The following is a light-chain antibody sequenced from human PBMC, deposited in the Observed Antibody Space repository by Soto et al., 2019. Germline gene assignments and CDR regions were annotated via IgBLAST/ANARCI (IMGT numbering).Light chain of an antibody. Sequence: EIVLTQSPATLSLSPGERATLSCRASQSVRSYLAWYQQKPGQAPRLLIYDASNRATGIPARFSGSGSGTDFTLTIYSREPEDCAVYYCQQRSDWPRVTVGQGTRLEIK. CDR1: QSVRSY. CDR3: QQRSDWPRVT. J-gene: IGKJ5*01. V-gene: IGKV3-11*01. CDR2: DAS.